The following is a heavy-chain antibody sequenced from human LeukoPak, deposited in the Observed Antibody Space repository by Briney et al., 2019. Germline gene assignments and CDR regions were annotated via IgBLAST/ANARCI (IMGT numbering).Heavy chain of an antibody. CDR2: INHSGST. CDR3: ARSIVATYYYYYGMDV. Sequence: SETLSLTCAVYGGSFSGYYWSWIRQPPGNRLEWIGEINHSGSTNYNPSLKSRVTISVDTSKNQFSLKLSSVTAADTAVYYCARSIVATYYYYYGMDVWGQGTTVTVSS. D-gene: IGHD5-12*01. CDR1: GGSFSGYY. J-gene: IGHJ6*02. V-gene: IGHV4-34*01.